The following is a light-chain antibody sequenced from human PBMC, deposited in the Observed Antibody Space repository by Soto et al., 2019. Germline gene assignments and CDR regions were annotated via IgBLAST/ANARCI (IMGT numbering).Light chain of an antibody. J-gene: IGLJ1*01. CDR2: DDN. CDR3: GSWDSSLSAYV. CDR1: SSNIGGNS. V-gene: IGLV1-51*01. Sequence: VLTQPPSVSAAPGQKVTISCSGSSSNIGGNSVSWYQQLPGTAPKLLIYDDNKRPSGIPDRFSGSKSGTSATLGITGFQTGDEDDYYCGSWDSSLSAYVFGTGTRSPS.